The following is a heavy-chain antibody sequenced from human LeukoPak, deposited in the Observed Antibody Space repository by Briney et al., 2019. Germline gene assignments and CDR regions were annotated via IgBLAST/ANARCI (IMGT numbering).Heavy chain of an antibody. V-gene: IGHV3-21*01. J-gene: IGHJ3*02. D-gene: IGHD3-3*01. CDR1: GFTFSSYS. Sequence: PGGSLRLSCAASGFTFSSYSMNWVRQAPGKGLEWVSSISSSSSYIYYADSVKGRFTISRDNAKNSLYLRMNSLRAEDTAVYYCARDENDFDAFDIWGQGTMVTVSS. CDR2: ISSSSSYI. CDR3: ARDENDFDAFDI.